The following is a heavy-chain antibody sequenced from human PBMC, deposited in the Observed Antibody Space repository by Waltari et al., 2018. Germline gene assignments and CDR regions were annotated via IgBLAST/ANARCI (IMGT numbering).Heavy chain of an antibody. Sequence: EVQLVPFGAEVKKPGESLKISCKGFGYIFTSYWFGWGPQTPGKGLEWMGIIYPGDSDTRYSPSFQGQVTISADKSISTAYLQWSSLKASDTAMYYCARLNSSSWYWNDAFDIWGQGTMVTVSS. J-gene: IGHJ3*02. CDR1: GYIFTSYW. D-gene: IGHD6-13*01. V-gene: IGHV5-51*01. CDR2: IYPGDSDT. CDR3: ARLNSSSWYWNDAFDI.